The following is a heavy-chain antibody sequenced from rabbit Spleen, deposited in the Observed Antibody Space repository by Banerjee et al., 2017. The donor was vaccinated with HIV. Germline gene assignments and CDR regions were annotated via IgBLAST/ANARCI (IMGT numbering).Heavy chain of an antibody. D-gene: IGHD2-1*01. CDR1: GFDFSGDY. CDR3: ARARDTVDDVGDYARLDL. Sequence: QSLEESGGGLVQPGGSLTLSCKASGFDFSGDYMSWVRQAPGKGLEWIGCVYIIGGTTDYASWVDGRFTISSDNAQNTLDLQLNSLTAADTATYFCARARDTVDDVGDYARLDLWGPGTLVTVS. CDR2: VYIIGGTT. V-gene: IGHV1S7*01. J-gene: IGHJ3*01.